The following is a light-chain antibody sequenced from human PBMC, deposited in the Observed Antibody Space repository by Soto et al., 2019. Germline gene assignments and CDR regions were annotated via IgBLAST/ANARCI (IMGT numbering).Light chain of an antibody. Sequence: QSALTQPASVSGSPGQSITISCTGTSSDVGGHNYVSWYQQHPGRAPKLMIYEVSNRPSGVSNRFSGSKSGNTASLTISGLQPEDEADYYCSSYTSSSTLVFGGGTKVTVL. CDR3: SSYTSSSTLV. CDR2: EVS. V-gene: IGLV2-14*01. CDR1: SSDVGGHNY. J-gene: IGLJ3*02.